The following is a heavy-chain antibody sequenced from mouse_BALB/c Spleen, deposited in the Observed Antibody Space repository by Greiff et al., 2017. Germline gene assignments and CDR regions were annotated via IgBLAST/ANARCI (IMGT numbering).Heavy chain of an antibody. CDR2: ISSGSSTI. Sequence: EVKLVESGGGLVQPGGSRKLSCAASGFTFSSFGMHWVRQAPEKGLEWVAYISSGSSTIYYADTVKGRFTISRDNPKNTLFLQMTSLRSEDTAMYYCARELGRAWFAYWGQGTLVTVSA. D-gene: IGHD4-1*01. CDR1: GFTFSSFG. CDR3: ARELGRAWFAY. J-gene: IGHJ3*01. V-gene: IGHV5-17*02.